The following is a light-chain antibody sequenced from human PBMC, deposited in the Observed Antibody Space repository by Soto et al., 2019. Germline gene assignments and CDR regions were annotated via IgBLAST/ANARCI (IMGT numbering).Light chain of an antibody. J-gene: IGLJ1*01. CDR3: SSYTSSSTTV. CDR1: SSDVGGYNY. Sequence: QSALTQPASVSGSPGQSITISCTGTSSDVGGYNYVSWYQQHPDKAPKLMIYDVNNRPSGVSNRFSGSKSGNTASLTISGLQAEDEADYYCSSYTSSSTTVFATGTKLTVL. V-gene: IGLV2-14*01. CDR2: DVN.